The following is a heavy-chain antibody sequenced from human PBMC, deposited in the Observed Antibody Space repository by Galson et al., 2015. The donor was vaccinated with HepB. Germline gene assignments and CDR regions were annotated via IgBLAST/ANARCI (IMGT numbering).Heavy chain of an antibody. J-gene: IGHJ4*02. D-gene: IGHD3-22*01. Sequence: SVKVSCKASGGTFSSSYSINWVRQAPGQGLEWMGSIIPILNIANYAQKFQGRVTIIADKSTSTAYMELSSLRSEDTALYYCARGIDSSGYYGLLYWGQGTLVTVSS. CDR3: ARGIDSSGYYGLLY. CDR1: GGTFSSSYS. CDR2: IIPILNIA. V-gene: IGHV1-69*02.